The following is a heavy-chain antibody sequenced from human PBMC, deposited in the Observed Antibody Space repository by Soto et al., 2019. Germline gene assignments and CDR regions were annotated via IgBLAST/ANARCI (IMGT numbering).Heavy chain of an antibody. CDR1: GFSLSTSGVG. J-gene: IGHJ4*01. CDR3: AHPWGILLGNYWSFTY. Sequence: QITLKESGPTLVKPTQTLTLTCTFSGFSLSTSGVGVGWIRQPPGKALEWLALIYWDDDKRYSPSLKSRLTIPKTTSKNQLVFTLPTLSLLDPAPYYLAHPWGILLGNYWSFTYWGQEPWSPSPQ. V-gene: IGHV2-5*02. CDR2: IYWDDDK. D-gene: IGHD3-9*01.